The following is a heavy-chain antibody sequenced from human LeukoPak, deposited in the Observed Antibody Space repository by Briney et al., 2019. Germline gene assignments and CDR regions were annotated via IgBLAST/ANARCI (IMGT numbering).Heavy chain of an antibody. Sequence: PGGSLRLSCAASGFTFSNFAMTWVRQAPGKGLEWVSGISGSGGSTYYADSVKGRFSISRDNSKNTLYLQMNSLRAEDTAVYYCAKGGRWDYYDFSHWGQGTMVTVSS. J-gene: IGHJ3*01. V-gene: IGHV3-23*01. CDR1: GFTFSNFA. CDR3: AKGGRWDYYDFSH. D-gene: IGHD3-22*01. CDR2: ISGSGGST.